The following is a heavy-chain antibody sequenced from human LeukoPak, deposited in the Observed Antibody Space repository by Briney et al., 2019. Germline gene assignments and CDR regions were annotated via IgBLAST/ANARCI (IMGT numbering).Heavy chain of an antibody. CDR1: GYTFTGYY. Sequence: GASVKVSCKASGYTFTGYYMLWVRQAPGQGLEWMGWINPKSGGTNYAQKFQGRVTMTRDTSISTAYMELSRLRSDDTAVYYCARDGGSEGSSGKYWGQGTLVTVSS. CDR3: ARDGGSEGSSGKY. V-gene: IGHV1-2*02. D-gene: IGHD6-19*01. J-gene: IGHJ4*02. CDR2: INPKSGGT.